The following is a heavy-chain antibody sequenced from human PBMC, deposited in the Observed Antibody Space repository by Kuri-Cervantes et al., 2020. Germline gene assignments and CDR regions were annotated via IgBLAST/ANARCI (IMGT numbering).Heavy chain of an antibody. CDR3: ATTVTTQLVMDV. V-gene: IGHV1-69*13. CDR1: GGTFSSYA. J-gene: IGHJ6*02. D-gene: IGHD4-17*01. Sequence: SVKVSCKASGGTFSSYAISWVRQAPGQGLEWMGGIIPIFGTANYAQKFQGRVRITADESTSTAYMELSSLRSEDTAVYYCATTVTTQLVMDVWGQGTMVTVSS. CDR2: IIPIFGTA.